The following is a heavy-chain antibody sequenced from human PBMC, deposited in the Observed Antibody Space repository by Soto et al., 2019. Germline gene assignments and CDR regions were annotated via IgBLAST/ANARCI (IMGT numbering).Heavy chain of an antibody. CDR3: ARDPLIGDTDYGLDV. J-gene: IGHJ6*02. V-gene: IGHV3-74*01. CDR2: INNDGSST. CDR1: GGSFSSYW. D-gene: IGHD2-21*01. Sequence: PSETLSLTCAVYGGSFSSYWMHWVRQAPGKGLVWVSRINNDGSSTSYADSVKGRFTISRDNAKSTLYLEMSSLRAEDTAVYYCARDPLIGDTDYGLDVWGQGTTVTVSS.